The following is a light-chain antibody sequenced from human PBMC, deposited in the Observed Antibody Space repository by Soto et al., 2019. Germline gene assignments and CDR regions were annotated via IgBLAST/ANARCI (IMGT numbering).Light chain of an antibody. V-gene: IGKV3-20*01. J-gene: IGKJ1*01. Sequence: EIVMTQSPDTLYVSPGERATLSCRASQSVRSNLAWYQHKPGQAPRLLIYDGSSRATGIPDRFSGSGSGTDFTLTISRLEPEDFAVYYCQQYGSSPETFGQGTKVDIK. CDR1: QSVRSN. CDR3: QQYGSSPET. CDR2: DGS.